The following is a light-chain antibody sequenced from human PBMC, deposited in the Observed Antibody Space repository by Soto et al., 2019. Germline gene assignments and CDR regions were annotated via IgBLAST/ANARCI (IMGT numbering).Light chain of an antibody. J-gene: IGKJ1*01. Sequence: ESVLTQSPGTLSLSPGERATLSCRASQSVSSSFLAWYQLKPGQAPRLLIYGASSRATGIPDRFSGSGSGTDFTLIISRVEPEDFAVYYFQQYNSSPWTVGQGTKVEIK. V-gene: IGKV3-20*01. CDR3: QQYNSSPWT. CDR2: GAS. CDR1: QSVSSSF.